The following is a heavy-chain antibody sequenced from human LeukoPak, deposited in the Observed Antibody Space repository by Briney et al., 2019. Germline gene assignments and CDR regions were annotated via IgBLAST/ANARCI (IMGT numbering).Heavy chain of an antibody. D-gene: IGHD1-26*01. V-gene: IGHV3-48*03. J-gene: IGHJ6*02. CDR3: ARGRRSMDV. CDR2: ISSAGSTI. CDR1: GFTFSSYE. Sequence: GGSLRLSCAASGFTFSSYEMTWVRQAPGKGLEWVSYISSAGSTIYYADSLKGRFTISGDNAKNSLYLQMNSLRAEDTALYYCARGRRSMDVWGQGTTVTVSS.